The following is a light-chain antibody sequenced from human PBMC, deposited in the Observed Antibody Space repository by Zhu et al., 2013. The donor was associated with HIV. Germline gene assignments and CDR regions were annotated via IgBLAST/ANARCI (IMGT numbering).Light chain of an antibody. J-gene: IGKJ3*01. V-gene: IGKV3-20*01. Sequence: EIVLTQSPGTLSLSPGDRATLSCRASQTVYTYLAWYQHKPGQSPRLLIYEASNRAPGIPARFSGSGSGTDFTLAITGLEPEDFAVYYCQHYDTSPGFTFGPRDQ. CDR3: QHYDTSPGFT. CDR1: QTVYTY. CDR2: EAS.